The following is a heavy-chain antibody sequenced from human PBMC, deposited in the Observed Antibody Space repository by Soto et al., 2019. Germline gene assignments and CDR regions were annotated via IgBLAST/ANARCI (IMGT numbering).Heavy chain of an antibody. J-gene: IGHJ4*02. Sequence: TSETLSLTCTVSGGSISSYYWSWIRQPPGKGLEWIGYIYYSGSTNYNPSLKSRVTISVDTSKNQFSLKLSSVTAADTAVYYCAGCGYSYGTFDYWGQGTLVTVSS. CDR3: AGCGYSYGTFDY. D-gene: IGHD5-18*01. CDR2: IYYSGST. CDR1: GGSISSYY. V-gene: IGHV4-59*01.